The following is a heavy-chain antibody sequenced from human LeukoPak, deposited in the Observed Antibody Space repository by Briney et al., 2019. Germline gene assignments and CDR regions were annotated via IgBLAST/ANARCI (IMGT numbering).Heavy chain of an antibody. V-gene: IGHV1-69*01. CDR1: GGTFSSYA. CDR2: IIPIFGTA. Sequence: SVKVSCKASGGTFSSYAISWVRQAPGQGLEWMGGIIPIFGTANYAQKFQGRVTITADESTSTAYMELSSLRSEDTAVYYCARERYSNGRHFDYWGQGTLVTVSS. CDR3: ARERYSNGRHFDY. J-gene: IGHJ4*02. D-gene: IGHD5-18*01.